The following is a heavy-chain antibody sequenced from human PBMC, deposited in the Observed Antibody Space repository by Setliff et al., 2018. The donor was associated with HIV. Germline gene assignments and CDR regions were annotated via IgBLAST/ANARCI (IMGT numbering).Heavy chain of an antibody. D-gene: IGHD3-9*01. J-gene: IGHJ4*02. CDR3: AREICITIFWGPEAGSCYFDY. CDR2: ISAYNGNT. V-gene: IGHV1-18*01. Sequence: AASVKVSCKASGHTFTSYGISWVRQAPGQGLEWMGWISAYNGNTNYAQKLQGRVTMTTDTSTSTAYMELRSLRSDDTAVYYCAREICITIFWGPEAGSCYFDYWGQGTLVTVPQ. CDR1: GHTFTSYG.